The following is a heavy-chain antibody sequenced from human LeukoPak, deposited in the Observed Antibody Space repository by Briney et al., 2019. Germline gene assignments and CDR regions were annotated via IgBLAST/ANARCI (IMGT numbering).Heavy chain of an antibody. CDR2: SSWHGGSI. D-gene: IGHD6-19*01. J-gene: IGHJ4*02. CDR3: TKGQWQAFDY. Sequence: PGRSLSLSCAASGFPFGDYAMHWVRQVPGQGLERVSYSSWHGGSINYADSVKGRFTISRDNAKNSLYLQMNSLRPEDMALYYCTKGQWQAFDYWGQGALVTVSS. CDR1: GFPFGDYA. V-gene: IGHV3-9*03.